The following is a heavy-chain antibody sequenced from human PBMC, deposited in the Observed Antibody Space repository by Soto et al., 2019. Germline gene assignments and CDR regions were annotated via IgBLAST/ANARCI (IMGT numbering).Heavy chain of an antibody. CDR3: ARLSKPAGYCSGDGCLYYYGMDV. D-gene: IGHD2-15*01. J-gene: IGHJ6*02. CDR2: IIPIIGTA. V-gene: IGHV1-69*13. Sequence: SGKVSCKTSGCSFSTYGITCVRQAPGQGLEWMGEIIPIIGTANCTQKFQGRATITADESTSTAYMDLSSLRSEDTAVYYCARLSKPAGYCSGDGCLYYYGMDVWGQGTTVTVSS. CDR1: GCSFSTYG.